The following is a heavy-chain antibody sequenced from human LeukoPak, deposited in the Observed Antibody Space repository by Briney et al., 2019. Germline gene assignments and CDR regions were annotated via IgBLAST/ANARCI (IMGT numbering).Heavy chain of an antibody. CDR1: GFTFSSYA. Sequence: PGGSLRLSCAASGFTFSSYAMSWVRQAPGKGLEWVSAISGSGGSTYYADSVKGRFTISRDNSKNTLYLQMNSLRAEDTAVYYCAKGDGGVYYDFWSGLDYWGQGTLVTVSS. CDR3: AKGDGGVYYDFWSGLDY. J-gene: IGHJ4*02. D-gene: IGHD3-3*01. V-gene: IGHV3-23*01. CDR2: ISGSGGST.